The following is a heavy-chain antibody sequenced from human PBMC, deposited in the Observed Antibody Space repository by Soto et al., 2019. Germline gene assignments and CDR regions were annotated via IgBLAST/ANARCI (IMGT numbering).Heavy chain of an antibody. CDR3: AKVFYPFEVATYGMDV. CDR1: GFTFSLYG. J-gene: IGHJ6*02. V-gene: IGHV3-30*18. CDR2: ISYDGSKK. D-gene: IGHD3-9*01. Sequence: QVQLVESGGGVVQPGRSLRLSCAASGFTFSLYGMHWVRQTPGKGLEWMASISYDGSKKYYTDSVKGRFTISRDNSKNTLYLQVNILRPEDTSVYYCAKVFYPFEVATYGMDVWGQGTTVTVSS.